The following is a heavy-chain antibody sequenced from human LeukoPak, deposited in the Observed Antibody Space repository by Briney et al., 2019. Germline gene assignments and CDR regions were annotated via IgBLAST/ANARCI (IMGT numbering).Heavy chain of an antibody. CDR1: GVSITSYH. Sequence: SETLSLTCTVSGVSITSYHWSWIRQPPGKGLEWIGSIYHSWSTNVNPSLKSRVTISVDTSKNQFSLKLSSVTAADTAVYYCARRGYYYDSSHYYYFDYWGQGTLVTVSS. J-gene: IGHJ4*02. D-gene: IGHD3-22*01. V-gene: IGHV4-59*08. CDR2: IYHSWST. CDR3: ARRGYYYDSSHYYYFDY.